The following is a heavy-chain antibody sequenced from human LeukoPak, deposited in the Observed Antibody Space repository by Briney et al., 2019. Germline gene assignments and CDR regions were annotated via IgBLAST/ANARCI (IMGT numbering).Heavy chain of an antibody. Sequence: GGSLRLSCAASGFTFSSYAMSWVRQAPGKGLEWVANMKQDGSEQYYVDSVKGRFTISRDNAKNSLYLQMNSPRAEDTAVYYCARGQGCGYWGQGTLVTVSS. CDR1: GFTFSSYA. V-gene: IGHV3-7*04. J-gene: IGHJ4*02. CDR2: MKQDGSEQ. D-gene: IGHD2-21*01. CDR3: ARGQGCGY.